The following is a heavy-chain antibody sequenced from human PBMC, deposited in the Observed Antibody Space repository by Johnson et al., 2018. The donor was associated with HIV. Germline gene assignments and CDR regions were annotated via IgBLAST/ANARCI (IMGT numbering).Heavy chain of an antibody. D-gene: IGHD1-1*01. CDR1: GFTFSDYY. V-gene: IGHV3-11*04. Sequence: QMLLVESGGGLVKPGGSLRLSCAASGFTFSDYYMSWIRQAPGKGLEWVSYISSSGSTIYYADSVKGRFTISRDNAKNSLYRHMNSVRAEVTAVDYCATRDPTTRPGGFDIWDEGTMVTVSS. J-gene: IGHJ3*02. CDR3: ATRDPTTRPGGFDI. CDR2: ISSSGSTI.